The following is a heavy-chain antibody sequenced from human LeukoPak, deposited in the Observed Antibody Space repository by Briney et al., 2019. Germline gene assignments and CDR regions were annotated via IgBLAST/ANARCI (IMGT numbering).Heavy chain of an antibody. D-gene: IGHD6-19*01. J-gene: IGHJ5*02. CDR2: IHTSGNT. CDR3: ARAWQWLPLDP. V-gene: IGHV4-4*07. CDR1: GGSISSYY. Sequence: PSETLSLTCAVSGGSISSYYWSWIRQPAGKGLEWIGRIHTSGNTNYNPSLKSRVTMSVDTSKNQFSLKVTSVTAADTAVYYCARAWQWLPLDPWGQGTLVTVSS.